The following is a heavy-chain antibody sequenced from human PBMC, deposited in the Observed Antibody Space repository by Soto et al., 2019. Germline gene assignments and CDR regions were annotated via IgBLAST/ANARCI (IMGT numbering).Heavy chain of an antibody. V-gene: IGHV4-39*01. CDR3: ARQILWFGESRLNWFDP. J-gene: IGHJ5*02. CDR2: IYYSGST. D-gene: IGHD3-10*01. CDR1: GGSISSSSYY. Sequence: SETLSLTCTVSGGSISSSSYYWGWIRQPPGKGLEWIGSIYYSGSTNYNPSLKSRVTISVDTSKNQFSLKLSSVTAADTAVYYCARQILWFGESRLNWFDPWGQGTLVTVSS.